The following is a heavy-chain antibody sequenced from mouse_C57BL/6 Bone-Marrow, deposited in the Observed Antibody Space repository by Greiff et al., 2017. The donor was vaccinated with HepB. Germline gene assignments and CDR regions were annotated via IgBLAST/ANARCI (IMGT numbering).Heavy chain of an antibody. CDR3: ARRGSSWYFDV. Sequence: EVQLQQSGPVLVKPGASVKMSCKASGCTFTDYYMNWVKQSHGKSLEWIGVINPYNGGTSYNQKFKGKATLTVDKSSSTAYMELNSLTSEDSAVYYCARRGSSWYFDVWGTGTTVTVSS. V-gene: IGHV1-19*01. CDR1: GCTFTDYY. D-gene: IGHD1-1*01. J-gene: IGHJ1*03. CDR2: INPYNGGT.